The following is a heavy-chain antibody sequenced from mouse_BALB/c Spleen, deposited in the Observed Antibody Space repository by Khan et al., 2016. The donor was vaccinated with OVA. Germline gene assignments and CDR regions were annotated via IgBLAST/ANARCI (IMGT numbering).Heavy chain of an antibody. CDR3: ARGYGNFVNPHYAMDY. CDR2: ISSGGNT. CDR1: GFTFSNYA. V-gene: IGHV5-6-5*01. Sequence: EVQLQESGGGLVKPGGSLKLSCAASGFTFSNYAMSWVRQTPEKRLEWFASISSGGNTYYLDSVKGRFTISSDNVRNILYLQMSSLRSEDTAMYXCARGYGNFVNPHYAMDYWGQGTSVTVSS. J-gene: IGHJ4*01. D-gene: IGHD2-1*01.